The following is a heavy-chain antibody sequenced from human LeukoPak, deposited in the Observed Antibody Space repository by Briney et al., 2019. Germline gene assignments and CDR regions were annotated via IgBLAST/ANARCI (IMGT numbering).Heavy chain of an antibody. CDR2: ISWDGDST. Sequence: GGSLRLSCAASGFTFDDYAMHWVRHAPGKGLEWVSLISWDGDSTYYADSVKGRFTISRDNSKNSLYLQMNSLRGEDTALYYCAKGTLVNWSQFDYWGQGTLVTVSS. V-gene: IGHV3-43D*03. CDR1: GFTFDDYA. CDR3: AKGTLVNWSQFDY. D-gene: IGHD1-1*01. J-gene: IGHJ4*02.